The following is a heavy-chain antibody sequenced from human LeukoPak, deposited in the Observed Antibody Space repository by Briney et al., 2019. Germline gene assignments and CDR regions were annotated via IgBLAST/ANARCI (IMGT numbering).Heavy chain of an antibody. CDR1: GGSFSGYY. Sequence: SETLSLTCAVYGGSFSGYYWSWIRQPPGKGLEWIGYIHYSGSTNYNPSLKSRVTISVDTSKNQFSLKLKSVTAADTAVYYCARGGYYGSGNDFRFDPWGQGTLVTVSS. CDR3: ARGGYYGSGNDFRFDP. D-gene: IGHD3-10*01. V-gene: IGHV4-59*01. CDR2: IHYSGST. J-gene: IGHJ5*02.